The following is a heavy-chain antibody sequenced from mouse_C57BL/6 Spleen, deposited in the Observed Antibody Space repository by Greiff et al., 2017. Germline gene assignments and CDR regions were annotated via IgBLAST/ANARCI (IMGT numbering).Heavy chain of an antibody. CDR1: GFTFSSYA. CDR3: TREGGKSPFAY. Sequence: EVMLVESGEGLVKPGGSLKLSCAASGFTFSSYAMSWVRQTPEKRLEWVAYISSGGDYIYYADTVKGRFTISRDNARNTLYLQMSSLKSEDTAMYYCTREGGKSPFAYWGQGTLVTVSA. D-gene: IGHD2-1*01. V-gene: IGHV5-9-1*02. J-gene: IGHJ3*01. CDR2: ISSGGDYI.